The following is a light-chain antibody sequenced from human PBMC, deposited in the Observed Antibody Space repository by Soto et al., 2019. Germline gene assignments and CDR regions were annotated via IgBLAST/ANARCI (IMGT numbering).Light chain of an antibody. CDR1: QDISSW. J-gene: IGKJ4*01. CDR3: QQANRFPLN. CDR2: ATS. V-gene: IGKV1-12*01. Sequence: DIQMTQSPSFVSASVGDRVTITCRASQDISSWLVWYQQKPGKAPKLLIHATSGLQSGVPSRFSGSGSGTGFTLTISNLQSEDFATYYCQQANRFPLNFGGGTKVDIK.